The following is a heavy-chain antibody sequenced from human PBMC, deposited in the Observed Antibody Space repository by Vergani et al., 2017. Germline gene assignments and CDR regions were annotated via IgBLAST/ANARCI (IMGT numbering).Heavy chain of an antibody. J-gene: IGHJ4*02. CDR2: LCPSGST. D-gene: IGHD7-27*01. Sequence: QVQMQESGPGLVKTSETLSLTCSASGAPISYWCWSWLRQPAGKGLEWIGRLCPSGSTNYKPSLKSRVTMSIDTSKNQFSLKLTSVTAADTAVYYCATGDGPFDIWGQGTLVTVSS. CDR3: ATGDGPFDI. V-gene: IGHV4-4*07. CDR1: GAPISYWC.